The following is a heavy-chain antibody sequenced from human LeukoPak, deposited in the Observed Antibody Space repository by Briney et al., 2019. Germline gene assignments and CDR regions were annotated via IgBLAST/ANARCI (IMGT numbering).Heavy chain of an antibody. D-gene: IGHD2-2*02. CDR2: INTNTGNP. CDR3: ARGHCSSTSCYNKPFAYYYYYGMDV. J-gene: IGHJ6*02. Sequence: ASVKVSCKASGYTFTRYAMNWVRQAPGQGLEWMGWINTNTGNPTYAQGFTGRFVFSLDTSVSTAYLQISSLKAEDTAVYYCARGHCSSTSCYNKPFAYYYYYGMDVRGQGTTVTVSS. V-gene: IGHV7-4-1*02. CDR1: GYTFTRYA.